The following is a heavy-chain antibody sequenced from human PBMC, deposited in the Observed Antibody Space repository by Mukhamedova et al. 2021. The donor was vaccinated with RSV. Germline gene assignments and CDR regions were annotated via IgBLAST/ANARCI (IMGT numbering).Heavy chain of an antibody. Sequence: YADSVKGRFTISRDNSKNALYLEMNSLGAEDTAVYYCAKTWDSGYNFPFFDSWGQGTLVTVSS. V-gene: IGHV3-23*01. D-gene: IGHD3-22*01. CDR3: AKTWDSGYNFPFFDS. J-gene: IGHJ4*02.